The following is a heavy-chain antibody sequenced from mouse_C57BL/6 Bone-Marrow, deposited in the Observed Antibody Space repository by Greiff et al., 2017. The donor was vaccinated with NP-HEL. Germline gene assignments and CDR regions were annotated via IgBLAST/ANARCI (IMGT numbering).Heavy chain of an antibody. V-gene: IGHV14-4*01. CDR2: IDPENGDT. CDR1: GFNIKDDY. Sequence: EVQLVESGAELVRPGASVKLSCTASGFNIKDDYMHWVKQRPEQGLEWIGWIDPENGDTEYASKFQGKATITADTSSNTAYLQLSSLTSEDTAVYYCTLYYYGRAFAYWGQGTLVTVSA. CDR3: TLYYYGRAFAY. J-gene: IGHJ3*01. D-gene: IGHD1-1*01.